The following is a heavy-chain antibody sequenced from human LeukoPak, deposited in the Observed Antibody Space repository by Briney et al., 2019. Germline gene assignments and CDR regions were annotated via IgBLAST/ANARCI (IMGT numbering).Heavy chain of an antibody. D-gene: IGHD1-7*01. J-gene: IGHJ4*02. V-gene: IGHV3-23*01. CDR2: ISGSGGST. Sequence: GGSLRLSCAASGFTFSSYAMSWVRQAPGKGLEWVSAISGSGGSTYYADSVKGWFTISRDNSKNTLYLQMNSLRAEDTAVYYCAKSGSGRYSWNYVWDWGQGTLVTVSS. CDR3: AKSGSGRYSWNYVWD. CDR1: GFTFSSYA.